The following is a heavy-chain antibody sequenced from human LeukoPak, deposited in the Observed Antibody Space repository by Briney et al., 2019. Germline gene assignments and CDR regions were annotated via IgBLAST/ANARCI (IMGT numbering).Heavy chain of an antibody. CDR2: INHSGST. V-gene: IGHV4-34*01. CDR1: GFTFSSYW. CDR3: ARGYCSGGSCPGVLKNYFDY. Sequence: GSLRLSCAASGFTFSSYWMSWVRQPPGKGLEWIGEINHSGSTNYNPSLKSRVTISVDTSKNQFSLKLSSVTAADTAVYYCARGYCSGGSCPGVLKNYFDYWGQGTLVTVSS. D-gene: IGHD2-15*01. J-gene: IGHJ4*02.